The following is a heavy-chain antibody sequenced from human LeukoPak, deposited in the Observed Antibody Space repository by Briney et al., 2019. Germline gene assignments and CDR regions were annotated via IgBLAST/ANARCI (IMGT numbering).Heavy chain of an antibody. V-gene: IGHV3-48*02. D-gene: IGHD3-22*01. Sequence: GGSLRLSCAASGFTFSSYSMNWVRQAPGKGLEWVSYISSSSSTIYYADSVKGRFTISRDNAKNSLYLQMNSLRDEDTAVYYCASSTYYDSTLGAFDIWGQGTMVTVSS. CDR2: ISSSSSTI. CDR1: GFTFSSYS. J-gene: IGHJ3*02. CDR3: ASSTYYDSTLGAFDI.